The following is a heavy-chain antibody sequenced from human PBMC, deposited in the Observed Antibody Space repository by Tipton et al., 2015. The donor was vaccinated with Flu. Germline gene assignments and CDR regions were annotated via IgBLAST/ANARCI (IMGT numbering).Heavy chain of an antibody. V-gene: IGHV3-9*01. CDR1: GFNFPIYA. CDR3: ASLTGDDY. D-gene: IGHD7-27*01. J-gene: IGHJ4*02. Sequence: SLRLSCTASGFNFPIYAMHWIRQAPGRGLEWVAGISWNSDSIGYADSVKGRFTISRDNAKKSLYLQMSSLRAEDTAIYYCASLTGDDYWGQGTLVTVSS. CDR2: ISWNSDSI.